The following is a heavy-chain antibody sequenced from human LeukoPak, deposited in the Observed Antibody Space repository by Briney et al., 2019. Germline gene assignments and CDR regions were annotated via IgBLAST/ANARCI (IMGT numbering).Heavy chain of an antibody. CDR2: ISAGNGNT. CDR1: GYTFTSYA. Sequence: RASVKVSCKASGYTFTSYAIHWVRQAPGQRLEWMGWISAGNGNTKYSQNFQGRVTFIGNTSATTAFMELSSLRSEDAAVYYCARDSGSGNNDYWGQGTLVTVSS. J-gene: IGHJ4*02. V-gene: IGHV1-3*01. D-gene: IGHD1-26*01. CDR3: ARDSGSGNNDY.